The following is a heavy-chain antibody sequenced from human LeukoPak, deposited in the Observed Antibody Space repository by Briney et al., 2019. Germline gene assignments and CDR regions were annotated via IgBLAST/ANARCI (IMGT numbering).Heavy chain of an antibody. D-gene: IGHD6-13*01. J-gene: IGHJ4*02. CDR1: GFTFGDYA. V-gene: IGHV3-49*04. Sequence: GGSLRLSCTASGFTFGDYAMSWVRQAPGKGLEWVGFIRSKAYGGTTEYAASVKGRFTISRDDSKSIAYLQMNSLKTEDTAVYYCTRAGSSSWYFDYWGQGTLVTVSS. CDR3: TRAGSSSWYFDY. CDR2: IRSKAYGGTT.